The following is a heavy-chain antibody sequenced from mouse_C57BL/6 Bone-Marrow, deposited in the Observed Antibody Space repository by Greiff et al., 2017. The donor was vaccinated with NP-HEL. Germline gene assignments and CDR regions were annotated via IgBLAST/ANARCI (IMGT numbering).Heavy chain of an antibody. CDR1: GYTFTSYW. Sequence: VQLQQPGAELVKPGASVKMSCKASGYTFTSYWITWVKQRPGQGLEWIGDIYPGSGSTNYNEKFKSKATLTVDTSSSTAYMQLSSLTSEDSAVYYCASLITTVVGDAMDYWGQGTSVTVSS. CDR2: IYPGSGST. CDR3: ASLITTVVGDAMDY. D-gene: IGHD1-1*01. J-gene: IGHJ4*01. V-gene: IGHV1-55*01.